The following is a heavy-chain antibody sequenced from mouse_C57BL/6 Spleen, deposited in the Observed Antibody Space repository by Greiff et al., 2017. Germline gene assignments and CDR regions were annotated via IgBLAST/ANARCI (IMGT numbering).Heavy chain of an antibody. D-gene: IGHD2-5*01. CDR3: ARPYDSNAWFAY. J-gene: IGHJ3*01. Sequence: EVKLMESGAELVKPGASVKLSCTASGFNIKDYYMHWVKQRTEQGLEWIGRIDPEDGETKYAPKFQGKATITADTSSNTAYLQLSSLTSEDTAVYYCARPYDSNAWFAYWGQGTLVTVSA. CDR2: IDPEDGET. V-gene: IGHV14-2*01. CDR1: GFNIKDYY.